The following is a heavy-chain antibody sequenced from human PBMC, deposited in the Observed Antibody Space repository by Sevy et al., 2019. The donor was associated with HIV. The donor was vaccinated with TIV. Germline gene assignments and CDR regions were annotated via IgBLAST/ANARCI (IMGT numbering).Heavy chain of an antibody. CDR3: ARQRGGWYEYDASDV. J-gene: IGHJ3*01. Sequence: SETLSLTCTVSDVSISSGTNYWGWLRQPPGKGLVWIGSIYYSGTTYYNSSVKSRFTMSADTAKNQFSLQLSCVTVADTAVYYCARQRGGWYEYDASDVWGQGTMVTVSS. CDR2: IYYSGTT. CDR1: DVSISSGTNY. V-gene: IGHV4-39*01. D-gene: IGHD6-19*01.